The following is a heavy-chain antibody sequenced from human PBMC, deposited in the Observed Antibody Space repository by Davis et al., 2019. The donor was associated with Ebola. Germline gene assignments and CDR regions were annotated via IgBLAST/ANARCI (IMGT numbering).Heavy chain of an antibody. CDR2: IIPIFDTA. V-gene: IGHV1-69*13. CDR1: GGTFSSYA. J-gene: IGHJ4*02. Sequence: SVKVSCKASGGTFSSYAISWVRQAPGQGLEWVGGIIPIFDTASYAHNSQDRVTITADESRITAYLELSSLRSDDTAVYYCAREVGETKLDQWGQGTLVTVSS. D-gene: IGHD1-26*01. CDR3: AREVGETKLDQ.